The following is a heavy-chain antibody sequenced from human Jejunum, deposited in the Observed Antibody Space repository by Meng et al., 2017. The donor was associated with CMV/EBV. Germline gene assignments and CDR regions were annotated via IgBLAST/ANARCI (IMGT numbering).Heavy chain of an antibody. CDR3: AISTVTDGGWGGLDV. CDR2: ISAGRTGL. D-gene: IGHD4-11*01. CDR1: FTSVG. V-gene: IGHV3-NL1*01. Sequence: FTSVGMAWVGKAPGKGLDWVSFISAGRTGLHYADSVKGRFTSSRDSSKNTLYRQMNSLRPEDTAVYYCAISTVTDGGWGGLDVWGQGTTVTVSS. J-gene: IGHJ6*02.